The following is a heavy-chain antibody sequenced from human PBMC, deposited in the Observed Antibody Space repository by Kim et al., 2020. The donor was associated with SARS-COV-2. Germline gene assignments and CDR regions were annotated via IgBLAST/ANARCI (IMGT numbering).Heavy chain of an antibody. Sequence: GGSLRLSCAASGFTFSSYAMSWVRQAPGKGLEWVSAIIGSGGSTYYADCVKGRFTISRDNSKNTLYLQMNSLRAEDTAVYYCAKHRGYSGYADAFDIWGQGTMVTVSS. CDR3: AKHRGYSGYADAFDI. CDR1: GFTFSSYA. D-gene: IGHD5-12*01. CDR2: IIGSGGST. V-gene: IGHV3-23*01. J-gene: IGHJ3*02.